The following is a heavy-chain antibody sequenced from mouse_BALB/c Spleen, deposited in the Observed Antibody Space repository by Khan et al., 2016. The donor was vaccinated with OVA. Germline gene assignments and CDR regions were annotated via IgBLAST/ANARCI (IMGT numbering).Heavy chain of an antibody. D-gene: IGHD2-10*02. J-gene: IGHJ2*02. Sequence: QVQLQQSGPELVNPGASVKMSCKASGYTFTDYIISWVKQRTGQGLEWIGEIYPGSGSAYYNEKFNDKATLTADKSSNTAYMQFSSLTSEDSAVYFCAREGGLGGMFDYWGQGTSLTVSS. CDR1: GYTFTDYI. V-gene: IGHV1-77*01. CDR3: AREGGLGGMFDY. CDR2: IYPGSGSA.